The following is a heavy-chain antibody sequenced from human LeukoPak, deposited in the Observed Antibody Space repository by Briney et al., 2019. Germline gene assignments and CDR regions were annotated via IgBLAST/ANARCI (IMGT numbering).Heavy chain of an antibody. J-gene: IGHJ4*02. CDR1: GSTFSSYA. CDR3: ARDRGYCSGGSCYTYYFDY. Sequence: GGSLRLSCAVSGSTFSSYAMSWVRQAPGKGLEWVSFISTSSGTIYYADSVKGRVTISRDNAKNSLYLHMNSLRDEDTAVYYCARDRGYCSGGSCYTYYFDYWGQGTLVTVSS. D-gene: IGHD2-15*01. V-gene: IGHV3-48*02. CDR2: ISTSSGTI.